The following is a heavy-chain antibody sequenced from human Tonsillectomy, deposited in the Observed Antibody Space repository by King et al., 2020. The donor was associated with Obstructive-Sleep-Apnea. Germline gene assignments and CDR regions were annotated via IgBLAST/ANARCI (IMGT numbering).Heavy chain of an antibody. CDR3: ARDWYCSSTSCYAPFDP. D-gene: IGHD2-2*01. CDR1: GFTFSSYA. CDR2: ISYDGSNK. J-gene: IGHJ5*02. Sequence: VQLVESGGGVVQPGRSLRLSCAASGFTFSSYAMHWVRQAPGKGLEWVAVISYDGSNKYYADSVKGRFTVYRDNSKNTLYLQMNSLRAEDTAVYYCARDWYCSSTSCYAPFDPWGQGTLVTVSS. V-gene: IGHV3-30*04.